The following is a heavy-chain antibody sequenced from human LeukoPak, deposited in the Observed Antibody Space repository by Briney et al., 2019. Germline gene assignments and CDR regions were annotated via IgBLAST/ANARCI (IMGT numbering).Heavy chain of an antibody. CDR2: MNPNSGNT. J-gene: IGHJ4*02. D-gene: IGHD6-19*01. Sequence: GASVKVSCKASGGTFSSYAISWVRQAPGQGLEWMGWMNPNSGNTGYAQKFQGRVTITRNTSISTAYMELSSLRSEDTAVYYCARVPSGWQDNHFDYWGQGTLVTVSS. CDR3: ARVPSGWQDNHFDY. CDR1: GGTFSSYA. V-gene: IGHV1-8*03.